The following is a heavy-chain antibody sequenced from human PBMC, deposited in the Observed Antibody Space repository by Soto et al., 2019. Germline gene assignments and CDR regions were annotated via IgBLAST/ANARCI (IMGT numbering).Heavy chain of an antibody. CDR1: GYTFTSYD. V-gene: IGHV1-8*01. J-gene: IGHJ5*02. CDR2: MNPNSGNT. CDR3: ARGSRYCSGGSCYGHWCDP. D-gene: IGHD2-15*01. Sequence: QVQLVQSGAEVKKPGASVKVSCKASGYTFTSYDINWVRQATGQGLEWMGWMNPNSGNTGYAQKFQGRVTMTRNTSISTAYMELSSLRSEDTAVYYCARGSRYCSGGSCYGHWCDPWGQGTLVTVSS.